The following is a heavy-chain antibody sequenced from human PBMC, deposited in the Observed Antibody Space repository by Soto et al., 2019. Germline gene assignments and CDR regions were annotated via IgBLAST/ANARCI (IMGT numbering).Heavy chain of an antibody. CDR3: ARDCQPGSSCYPDGAFDI. CDR2: IYYYGST. D-gene: IGHD6-13*01. J-gene: IGHJ3*02. V-gene: IGHV4-31*03. CDR1: GGSISSGGYY. Sequence: QVQLQESGPGLVKPSETLSLTCTVSGGSISSGGYYWSWIRQHPGKGLEWIGYIYYYGSTYYNPSLKCGVTISVDTSKNHFSLKLRSVTAADTAVYYCARDCQPGSSCYPDGAFDIWGQGTMDTVSS.